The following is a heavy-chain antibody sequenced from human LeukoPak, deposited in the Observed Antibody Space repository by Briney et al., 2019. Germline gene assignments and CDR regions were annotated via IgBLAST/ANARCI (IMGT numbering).Heavy chain of an antibody. Sequence: ASVKVSCKASGYTFTSYGISWVRQAPGQGLEWMGWISAYNGNTNYAQKLQGRVTMTTDTSTSTAYMELRSLRSDDTAVYYCAREPYYYDSSGSTEDYWGQGTLVTVSS. CDR2: ISAYNGNT. CDR1: GYTFTSYG. CDR3: AREPYYYDSSGSTEDY. V-gene: IGHV1-18*01. D-gene: IGHD3-22*01. J-gene: IGHJ4*02.